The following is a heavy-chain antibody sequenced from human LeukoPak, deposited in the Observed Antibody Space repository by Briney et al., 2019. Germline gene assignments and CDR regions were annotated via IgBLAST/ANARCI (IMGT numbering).Heavy chain of an antibody. CDR2: ISARGIST. V-gene: IGHV3-23*01. Sequence: GGSLRLSCAASGFTFSSSAMSWVRQAPGKGLEWVSSISARGISTYYADSVKGRFTISRDNFKRTVSLEMNSLRAEDTAVYYCAKDAQRGFDYSNSLEYWGQGSLVIVSS. J-gene: IGHJ4*02. CDR3: AKDAQRGFDYSNSLEY. D-gene: IGHD4-11*01. CDR1: GFTFSSSA.